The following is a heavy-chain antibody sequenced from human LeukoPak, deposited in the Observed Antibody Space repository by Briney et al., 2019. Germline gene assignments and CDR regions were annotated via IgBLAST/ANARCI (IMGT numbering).Heavy chain of an antibody. CDR3: ARGRPKNRYFDSYDY. CDR1: GGSFSGYY. J-gene: IGHJ4*02. CDR2: INHSGST. D-gene: IGHD3-9*01. Sequence: SETLSLTCAVYGGSFSGYYWSWIRQPPGKGLEWIGEINHSGSTNYNPSLKSRVTISVDTSKNQFSLKLSSVTAADTAVCYCARGRPKNRYFDSYDYWGQGTLVTVSS. V-gene: IGHV4-34*01.